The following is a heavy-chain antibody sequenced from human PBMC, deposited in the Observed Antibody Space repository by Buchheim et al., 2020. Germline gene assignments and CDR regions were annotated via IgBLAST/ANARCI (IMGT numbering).Heavy chain of an antibody. CDR1: GGSISSSSYY. V-gene: IGHV4-39*01. CDR3: ARIGITGTTGGNNWFDP. D-gene: IGHD1-7*01. J-gene: IGHJ5*02. Sequence: QLQLQESGPGLVKPSETLSLTCTVSGGSISSSSYYWGWIRQPPGKGLEWIGSIYYSGSTYYNPSLKSRVTISVDTSKNQSSLKLSSVTAADTAVYYCARIGITGTTGGNNWFDPWGQGTL. CDR2: IYYSGST.